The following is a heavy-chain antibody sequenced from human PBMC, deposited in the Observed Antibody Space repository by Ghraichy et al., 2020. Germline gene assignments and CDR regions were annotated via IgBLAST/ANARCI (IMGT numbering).Heavy chain of an antibody. J-gene: IGHJ4*02. CDR2: INWNSGST. Sequence: GGSLRLSCAASGFTFDDYAMHWVRQAPGKGLEWVSGINWNSGSTGYADSVKGRFTISRDNAKNSLYLQMNSLRAEDTALYYCAKGPFISSNSWYLNHWGQGTLVTVSS. CDR3: AKGPFISSNSWYLNH. D-gene: IGHD6-13*01. CDR1: GFTFDDYA. V-gene: IGHV3-9*01.